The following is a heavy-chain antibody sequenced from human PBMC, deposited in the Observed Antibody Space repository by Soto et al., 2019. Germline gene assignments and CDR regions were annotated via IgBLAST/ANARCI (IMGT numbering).Heavy chain of an antibody. CDR2: ISSSRSYT. CDR3: ARDLRDRHCQIDY. V-gene: IGHV3-11*06. D-gene: IGHD2-21*02. J-gene: IGHJ4*02. CDR1: GFNFSDYY. Sequence: QVQLVESGGGLVKPGGSLRLSCAASGFNFSDYYMSWIRQAPGKGLEWVSYISSSRSYTNYADSVKGRFTISTDNAKQSLYLQMNSVSAEDTAVYYCARDLRDRHCQIDYWGQGTLVTVSS.